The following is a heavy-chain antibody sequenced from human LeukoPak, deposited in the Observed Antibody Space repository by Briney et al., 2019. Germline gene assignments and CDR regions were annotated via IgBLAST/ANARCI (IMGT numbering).Heavy chain of an antibody. J-gene: IGHJ6*02. CDR1: GFTFSSYA. V-gene: IGHV3-64*01. CDR3: AKGKPAALIYYYYAMDV. CDR2: ISSNGGST. D-gene: IGHD2-2*01. Sequence: GGSLRLSCAASGFTFSSYAMHWVRQVPGKGLEYVSAISSNGGSTYYANSVKGRFTISRDNSKNTLYLQMSSLRAEDTAVYYCAKGKPAALIYYYYAMDVWGQGTTVTVSS.